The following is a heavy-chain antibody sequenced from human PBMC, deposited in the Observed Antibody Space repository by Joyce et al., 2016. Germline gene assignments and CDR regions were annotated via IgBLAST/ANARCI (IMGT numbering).Heavy chain of an antibody. D-gene: IGHD3-22*01. V-gene: IGHV3-30*18. J-gene: IGHJ6*02. CDR1: GCTFSIFG. CDR2: TSYDGSNK. Sequence: QMQLVESGGGVVQPGRSLRLSCVASGCTFSIFGMHWVRKAPGKGPEWLGFTSYDGSNKYYADSVKGRFTISRDNSKNTLYLQMNSLRIEDTAVYYCAKVYLYNSSGSYGMDVWGQGTTVTVS. CDR3: AKVYLYNSSGSYGMDV.